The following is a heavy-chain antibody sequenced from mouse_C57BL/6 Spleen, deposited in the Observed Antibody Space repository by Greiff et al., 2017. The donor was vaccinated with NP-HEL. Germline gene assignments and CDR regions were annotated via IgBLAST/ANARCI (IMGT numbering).Heavy chain of an antibody. Sequence: VQLQQSGAELVRPGASVKLSCKASGYTFTDYYINWVKQRPGQGLEWIARIYPGSGNTYYNEKFKGKATLTAEKSSSTAYMQLSSLTSEDSAVYFCATYPLAYWGQGTLVTVSA. CDR2: IYPGSGNT. CDR3: ATYPLAY. J-gene: IGHJ3*01. CDR1: GYTFTDYY. D-gene: IGHD5-1*01. V-gene: IGHV1-76*01.